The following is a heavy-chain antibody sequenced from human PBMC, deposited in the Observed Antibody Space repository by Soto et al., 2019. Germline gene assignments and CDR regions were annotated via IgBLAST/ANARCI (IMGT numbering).Heavy chain of an antibody. CDR3: ARGYYTNPWY. CDR2: ITTGGNIT. J-gene: IGHJ4*02. CDR1: GFTFSSSA. Sequence: EVQLLESGGGLVQPGGSLRVSCAASGFTFSSSAMSWVRQAPGKGLEWVSAITTGGNITYYADSVRGRFTISRDNSRNILYLQINSLRAEDTAVYYCARGYYTNPWYWGQGTLVTVSS. D-gene: IGHD1-26*01. V-gene: IGHV3-23*01.